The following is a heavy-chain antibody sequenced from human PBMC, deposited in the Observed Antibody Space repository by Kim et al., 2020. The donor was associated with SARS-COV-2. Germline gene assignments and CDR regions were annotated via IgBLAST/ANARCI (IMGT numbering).Heavy chain of an antibody. Sequence: SVKVSCKASGGTFSSYAISWVRQAPGQGLEWMGGIIPIFGTANYAQKFQGRVTITADESTSTAYMELSSLRSEDTAVYYCARRKGRGGDWYFDLWGRGTLVTVSS. CDR1: GGTFSSYA. V-gene: IGHV1-69*13. D-gene: IGHD3-10*01. J-gene: IGHJ2*01. CDR3: ARRKGRGGDWYFDL. CDR2: IIPIFGTA.